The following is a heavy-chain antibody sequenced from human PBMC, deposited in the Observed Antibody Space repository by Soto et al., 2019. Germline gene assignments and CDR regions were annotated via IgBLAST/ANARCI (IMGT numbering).Heavy chain of an antibody. V-gene: IGHV4-59*01. CDR1: GDSISGSQW. CDR3: ARGVGSSPPRY. CDR2: IYDSGSP. J-gene: IGHJ4*02. D-gene: IGHD1-26*01. Sequence: SETLSLTCAVSGDSISGSQWWSWVRLPPGQALEWIGYIYDSGSPYYNPSLRSRVIISAAPSKNQISLTLTSATAADTAVYYCARGVGSSPPRYWGRGTLVTVSS.